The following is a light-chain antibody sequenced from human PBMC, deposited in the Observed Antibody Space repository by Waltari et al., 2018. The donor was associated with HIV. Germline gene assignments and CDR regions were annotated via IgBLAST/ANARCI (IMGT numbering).Light chain of an antibody. CDR2: DAS. Sequence: EILMTQSPAALSVSPGERATLSCRAGQSVTSKLAGYQQKPGQAPRLLIYDASTRATGLSARFSGSGSGTEFTLTISSLQSEDFAVYYCQQYSNWPRTFGQGTKVEIK. J-gene: IGKJ1*01. V-gene: IGKV3-15*01. CDR1: QSVTSK. CDR3: QQYSNWPRT.